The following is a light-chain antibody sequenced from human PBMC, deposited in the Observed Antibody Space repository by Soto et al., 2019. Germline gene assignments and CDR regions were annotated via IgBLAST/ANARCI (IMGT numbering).Light chain of an antibody. CDR2: AAS. CDR1: QGISSY. V-gene: IGKV1-8*01. CDR3: QQYYSYLHT. Sequence: AIRMTQSPSSLSASTGDRVTITCRASQGISSYLAWYQQKPGKAPKLLIYAASTLQSGVPSRFSCSGSGTDFTLTISCLQSEDFATYYCQQYYSYLHTFGQGTKLEIK. J-gene: IGKJ2*01.